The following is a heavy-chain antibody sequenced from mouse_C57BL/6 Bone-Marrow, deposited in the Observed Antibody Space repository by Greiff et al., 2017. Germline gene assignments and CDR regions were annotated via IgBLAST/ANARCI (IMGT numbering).Heavy chain of an antibody. CDR3: ARSKLWLRVWFAY. J-gene: IGHJ3*01. CDR1: EYEFPSYD. Sequence: EVQRVESGGGLVQPGESLKLSCESTEYEFPSYDMTWVRQTPEKRLELVAAINSDGGSTYYPDTMERRFIITRDNTKKTLYLQMSSLRSEDTALYYCARSKLWLRVWFAYWGQGTLVTVSA. D-gene: IGHD2-2*01. CDR2: INSDGGST. V-gene: IGHV5-2*01.